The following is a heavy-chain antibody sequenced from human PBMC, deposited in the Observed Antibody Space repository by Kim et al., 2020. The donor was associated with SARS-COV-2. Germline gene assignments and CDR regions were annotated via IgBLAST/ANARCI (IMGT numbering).Heavy chain of an antibody. J-gene: IGHJ4*02. CDR3: ARDGFYGSGTFDY. CDR1: GGSISSYY. CDR2: IYYSGST. V-gene: IGHV4-59*01. Sequence: SETLSLTCTVSGGSISSYYWSWIRQPPGKGLEWIGYIYYSGSTNYNPSLKSRVTISVDTSKNQFSLKLSSVTAADTAVYYCARDGFYGSGTFDYWGQGTLVTVSS. D-gene: IGHD3-10*01.